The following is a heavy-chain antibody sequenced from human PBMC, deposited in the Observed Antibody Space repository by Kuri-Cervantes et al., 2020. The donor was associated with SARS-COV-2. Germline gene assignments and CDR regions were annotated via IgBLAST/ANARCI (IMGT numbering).Heavy chain of an antibody. J-gene: IGHJ6*02. V-gene: IGHV4-34*01. CDR1: GFTFSSYG. Sequence: ESLKISCAASGFTFSSYGMHWVRQPPGKGLEWIGEINHSGSTNYNPSLKSRVTISVDTSKNQFSLKLSSVTAADTAVYYCARDQYYYYGMDVWGQGTTVTVSS. CDR2: INHSGST. CDR3: ARDQYYYYGMDV.